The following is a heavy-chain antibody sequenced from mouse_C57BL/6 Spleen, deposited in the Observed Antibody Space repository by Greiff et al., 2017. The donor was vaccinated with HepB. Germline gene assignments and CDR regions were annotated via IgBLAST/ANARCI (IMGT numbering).Heavy chain of an antibody. Sequence: EVQLQQSGPVLVKPGVSVKMSCKASGYTFTDYYMNWVKQSHGKSLEWIGVINPYNGGTSYNQKFKGKATLTVDKSSSTAYMELNSLTSEDSAVYYCARPLLITTVVGPYYYAMDYWGQGTSVTVSS. CDR3: ARPLLITTVVGPYYYAMDY. CDR2: INPYNGGT. J-gene: IGHJ4*01. D-gene: IGHD1-1*01. V-gene: IGHV1-19*01. CDR1: GYTFTDYY.